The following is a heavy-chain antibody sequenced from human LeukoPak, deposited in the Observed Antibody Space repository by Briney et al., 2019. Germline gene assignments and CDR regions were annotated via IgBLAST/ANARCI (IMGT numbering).Heavy chain of an antibody. Sequence: SETLSLTCAVYGGPFSGYYWSWIRQPPGKGLEWIGEINHSGSTNYNPSLKSRVTISVDTSKNQFSLKLSSVTAADTAVYYCARVSIAVDLDYWGQGTLVTVSS. CDR3: ARVSIAVDLDY. J-gene: IGHJ4*02. CDR1: GGPFSGYY. CDR2: INHSGST. D-gene: IGHD6-19*01. V-gene: IGHV4-34*01.